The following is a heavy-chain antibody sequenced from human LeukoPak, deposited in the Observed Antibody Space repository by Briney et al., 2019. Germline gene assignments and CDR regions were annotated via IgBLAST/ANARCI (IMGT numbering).Heavy chain of an antibody. J-gene: IGHJ4*02. V-gene: IGHV3-21*01. CDR3: ARDLMGHSVYDRGDY. CDR1: GFTFDSHT. D-gene: IGHD5/OR15-5a*01. Sequence: GGSLRLSCAASGFTFDSHTVIWVRQAPGKGLGWVSSISASSTNLFYADSVKGRFTISRDDSKNSLFLQMNSLRVEDTAIYYCARDLMGHSVYDRGDYWGRGTLVTVSS. CDR2: ISASSTNL.